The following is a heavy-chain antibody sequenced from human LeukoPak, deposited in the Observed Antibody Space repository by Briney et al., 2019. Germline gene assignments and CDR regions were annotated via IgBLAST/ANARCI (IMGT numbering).Heavy chain of an antibody. CDR3: AKDSYYLLGISSFDI. CDR1: GFTFSSYG. Sequence: PGRSLRLSCAASGFTFSSYGLRWVRQAPGKGLERVAVIWFDGSNKYYADSVKGRFTISRDNSKNTLYLQMNSLRAEDTAVYYCAKDSYYLLGISSFDIWGQGTMVTVSS. CDR2: IWFDGSNK. J-gene: IGHJ3*02. D-gene: IGHD2/OR15-2a*01. V-gene: IGHV3-33*03.